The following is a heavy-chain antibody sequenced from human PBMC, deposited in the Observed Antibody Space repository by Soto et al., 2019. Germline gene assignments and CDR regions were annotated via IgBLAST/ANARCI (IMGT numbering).Heavy chain of an antibody. D-gene: IGHD5-12*01. J-gene: IGHJ5*02. CDR2: IYWDDDK. V-gene: IGHV2-5*02. CDR1: GFSLSTSGVG. CDR3: AHRRGAVEMATTPRWFDP. Sequence: QITLKESGPPLVKPTQTLTLTCTFSGFSLSTSGVGVGWIRQPPGKALEWLALIYWDDDKRYSPSLKSRLTITKDXXKXQXXLTMTNMDPVDTATYYCAHRRGAVEMATTPRWFDPWGQGTLVTVSS.